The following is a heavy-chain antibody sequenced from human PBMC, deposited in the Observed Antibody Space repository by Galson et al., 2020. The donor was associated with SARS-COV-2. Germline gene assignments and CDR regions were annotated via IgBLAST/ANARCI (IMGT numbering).Heavy chain of an antibody. J-gene: IGHJ4*02. CDR2: ISGSGGST. Sequence: GESLKISCAASGFTFSSYAMSWVRQAPGKGLEWVSAISGSGGSTYYADSVKGRFTISRDNSKNTLYLQMNSLRAEDTAVYYCAKDQSYGDYVYFDYWGQGTLVTVSS. V-gene: IGHV3-23*01. CDR1: GFTFSSYA. CDR3: AKDQSYGDYVYFDY. D-gene: IGHD4-17*01.